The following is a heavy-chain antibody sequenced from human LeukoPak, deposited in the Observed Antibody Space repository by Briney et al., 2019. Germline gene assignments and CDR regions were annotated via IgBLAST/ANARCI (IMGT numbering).Heavy chain of an antibody. D-gene: IGHD3-22*01. CDR1: GFTFSSYG. J-gene: IGHJ4*02. Sequence: PGGSLRLSCAASGFTFSSYGMSWVRQAPGKGLEWVSAISGSGGSTYYADSVKGRFTISRDNSKNTLYLQMNSLRAEDTAVYYCAKGGRYYYDSSGYDGGVDYWGQGTLVTVSS. CDR3: AKGGRYYYDSSGYDGGVDY. V-gene: IGHV3-23*01. CDR2: ISGSGGST.